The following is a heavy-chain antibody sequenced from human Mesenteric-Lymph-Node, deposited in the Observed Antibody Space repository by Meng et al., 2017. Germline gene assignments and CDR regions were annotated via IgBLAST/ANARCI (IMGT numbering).Heavy chain of an antibody. D-gene: IGHD2-21*02. CDR2: INPDSGGT. CDR1: GYSFSDYY. J-gene: IGHJ4*02. CDR3: ARGPRLTLTAPGDY. Sequence: ASVKVSCKASGYSFSDYYIHWLRQAPGQGLEWMGRINPDSGGTNYAQKFRGRVTLTRDTSINTAYMDLSSLRSDDTAVYYCARGPRLTLTAPGDYWGQGTLVTVSS. V-gene: IGHV1-2*06.